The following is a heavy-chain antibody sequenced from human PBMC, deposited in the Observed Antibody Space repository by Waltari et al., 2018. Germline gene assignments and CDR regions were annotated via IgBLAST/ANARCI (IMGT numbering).Heavy chain of an antibody. V-gene: IGHV3-9*01. CDR2: ISGNSGSI. CDR1: GFTFDDYA. Sequence: EVQLVESGGGLVQPGRSLRLSCAASGFTFDDYAMHWVRQAPGKGLEWGSGISGNSGSIGYADSVKGRFTISRDNAKNSLYLQMNSLRAEDTALYYCAKSAAGVKTFDYWGQGTLVTVSS. D-gene: IGHD6-13*01. J-gene: IGHJ4*02. CDR3: AKSAAGVKTFDY.